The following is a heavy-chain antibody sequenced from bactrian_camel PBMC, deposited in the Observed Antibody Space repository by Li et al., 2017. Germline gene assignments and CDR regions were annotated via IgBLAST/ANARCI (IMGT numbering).Heavy chain of an antibody. Sequence: QVQLVESGGGSVQAGGSLRLSCVVSGYTYSDGYCLGWFRQAPDKVREGVAAVARGGGATYYADSVQGRFTISRDDAKLKVYLSMNSLTAEDTGRYFCGSVLSSVRQCKELVGAFSAPYYNYWGRGTQVTVS. CDR3: GSVLSSVRQCKELVGAFSAPYYNY. J-gene: IGHJ4*01. V-gene: IGHV3S25*01. D-gene: IGHD3*01. CDR1: GYTYSDGYC. CDR2: VARGGGAT.